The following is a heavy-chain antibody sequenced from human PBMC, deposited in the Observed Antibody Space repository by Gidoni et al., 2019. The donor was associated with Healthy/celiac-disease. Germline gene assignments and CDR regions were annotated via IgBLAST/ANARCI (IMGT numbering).Heavy chain of an antibody. J-gene: IGHJ5*02. Sequence: PLVQSGSEVKKPAASVQVSCKASVYTFTSYGISWVRQAPGQGLEWMGWISAYNGNTNYAQKLQGRVTMTTDTSTSTAYMELRSLRSDDTAVYYCARGHVLFNWFDPWGQGTLVTVSS. D-gene: IGHD3-16*01. CDR2: ISAYNGNT. V-gene: IGHV1-18*01. CDR3: ARGHVLFNWFDP. CDR1: VYTFTSYG.